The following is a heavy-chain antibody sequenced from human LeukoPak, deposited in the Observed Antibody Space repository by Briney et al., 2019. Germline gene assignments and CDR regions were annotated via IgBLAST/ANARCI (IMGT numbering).Heavy chain of an antibody. CDR3: ARHYGDYGPAPHYYYYYMDV. CDR1: GGSISSGGYY. V-gene: IGHV4-31*03. J-gene: IGHJ6*03. Sequence: SETLSLTCTVSGGSISSGGYYWSWIRQHPGKGLEWIGYIYYSGSTYYNPSLKSRVTISVDTSKNQFSLKLSPVTAADTAVYYRARHYGDYGPAPHYYYYYMDVWGKGTTVTVSS. D-gene: IGHD4-17*01. CDR2: IYYSGST.